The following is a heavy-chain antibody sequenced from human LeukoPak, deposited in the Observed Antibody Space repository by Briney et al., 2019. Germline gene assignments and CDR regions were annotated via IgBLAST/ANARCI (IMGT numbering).Heavy chain of an antibody. J-gene: IGHJ4*02. V-gene: IGHV1-18*01. D-gene: IGHD3-3*01. Sequence: GASVKVSCKASGHTFTNYGITWVRQAPGQGLEWMGWISAYNGNTNYAQKLQGRVTMTTDTSTSTAYMELRSLRSDDTAVYYCARDLEAGGYFDYWGQGTLVTVSS. CDR3: ARDLEAGGYFDY. CDR2: ISAYNGNT. CDR1: GHTFTNYG.